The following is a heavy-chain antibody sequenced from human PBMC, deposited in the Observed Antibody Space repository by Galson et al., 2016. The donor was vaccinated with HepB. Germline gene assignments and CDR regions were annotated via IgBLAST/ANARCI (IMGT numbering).Heavy chain of an antibody. D-gene: IGHD2-15*01. CDR3: TRETSGGYIDV. Sequence: SLRLSCAASGFSVARRYMNWVRQAPGKGLEWVSVIYIDGNTYYADSVRGRFTISRDNSKNTLYLQMNSLRVEDTAVYYCTRETSGGYIDVWGHGTLVSVSS. V-gene: IGHV3-53*01. CDR1: GFSVARRY. J-gene: IGHJ2*01. CDR2: IYIDGNT.